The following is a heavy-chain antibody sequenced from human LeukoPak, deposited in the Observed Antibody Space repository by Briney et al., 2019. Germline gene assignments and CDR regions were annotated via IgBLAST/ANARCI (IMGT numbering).Heavy chain of an antibody. J-gene: IGHJ4*02. V-gene: IGHV1-46*01. CDR3: ASSIVARLDC. CDR1: GFTFSNYY. Sequence: ASVKVSCKASGFTFSNYYIHWVRQSPGQGLEWMGELNPSGGGTRYAQKFQGRVTMTRDMSANTVDMELSSLRTEDRATYYCASSIVARLDCWGQGTRVTVTS. CDR2: LNPSGGGT. D-gene: IGHD6-6*01.